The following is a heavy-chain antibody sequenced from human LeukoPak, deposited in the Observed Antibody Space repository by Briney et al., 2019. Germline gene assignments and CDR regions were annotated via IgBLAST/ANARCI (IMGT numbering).Heavy chain of an antibody. CDR1: GGSMSDYY. Sequence: NPSETLSLTCTVSGGSMSDYYWSFIRQSAGTGLEWLGRIHTSGTTWYNPSLKSRVTLSVDASKNQFSLGLTSVTAADTAVYYCATKGSVVPGALWGQGILVTVSS. CDR3: ATKGSVVPGAL. V-gene: IGHV4-4*07. D-gene: IGHD2-2*01. J-gene: IGHJ4*02. CDR2: IHTSGTT.